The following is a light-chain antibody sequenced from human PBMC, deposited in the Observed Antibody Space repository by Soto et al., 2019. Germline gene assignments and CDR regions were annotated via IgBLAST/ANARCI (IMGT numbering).Light chain of an antibody. J-gene: IGLJ7*01. CDR2: DVS. CDR1: SSDIGAYNY. CDR3: SSFTTINTGV. V-gene: IGLV2-14*01. Sequence: QSVLTQPASVSGSPGQSITISCTGTSSDIGAYNYVSWYQQHPGKAPKLMLYDVSNRPSGVSNRFSGSKSGNTASLTISGLQAEDEADYYCSSFTTINTGVFGTGTQLTVL.